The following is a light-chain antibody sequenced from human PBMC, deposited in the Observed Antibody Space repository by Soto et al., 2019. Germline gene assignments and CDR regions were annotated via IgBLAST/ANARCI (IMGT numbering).Light chain of an antibody. CDR3: QQYNNWPPGT. V-gene: IGKV3D-15*01. J-gene: IGKJ2*02. Sequence: EIVMTQSPATLSVSLGERATLSCRASQSVSSNLAWYQQKPGQAPRLLIYGASTRATGIPARFSGSGSGTEFTLTISSRQSEEFAVYYCQQYNNWPPGTFGQGTKLEI. CDR1: QSVSSN. CDR2: GAS.